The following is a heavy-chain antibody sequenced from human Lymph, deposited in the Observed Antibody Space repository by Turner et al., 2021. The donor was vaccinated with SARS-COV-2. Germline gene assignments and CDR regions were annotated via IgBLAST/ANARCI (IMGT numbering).Heavy chain of an antibody. V-gene: IGHV3-53*01. CDR1: VFTVSSNY. J-gene: IGHJ4*02. Sequence: EVQLVESGGGVIQLGGSLRLSCAASVFTVSSNYMSWVRQAPGKGLGWVSVIYSGGSTYYADSVKGRFTISRDNSKNTLYLQMNSLRAEDTAVYYCARVLPFGDYFDYWGQGTLVTVSS. CDR2: IYSGGST. D-gene: IGHD3-10*01. CDR3: ARVLPFGDYFDY.